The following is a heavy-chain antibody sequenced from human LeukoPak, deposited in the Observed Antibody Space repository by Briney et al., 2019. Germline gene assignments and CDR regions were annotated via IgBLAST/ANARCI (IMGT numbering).Heavy chain of an antibody. CDR2: IWFDGKYE. J-gene: IGHJ4*02. D-gene: IGHD5-24*01. CDR1: RFTLSSFV. CDR3: ARGAGYNYPYCFDY. V-gene: IGHV3-33*01. Sequence: AGSLRLSCAAPRFTLSSFVMHWVRQAPGKGLEWVADIWFDGKYEHYTDSVKGRFTISRDNTKNTMYLQINSLRAEDTAVYYCARGAGYNYPYCFDYWRQGTMVTVSS.